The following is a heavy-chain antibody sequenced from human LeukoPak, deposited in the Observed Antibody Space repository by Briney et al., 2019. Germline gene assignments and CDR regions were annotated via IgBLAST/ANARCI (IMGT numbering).Heavy chain of an antibody. CDR1: GDSISNYY. CDR2: IYYSGST. J-gene: IGHJ4*02. Sequence: TETLSLTCTVSGDSISNYYWSWIRQPPGKGLEWIGYIYYSGSTNYNPSLKSRVTISIDTSKNHFSLKLSSVTAADTAVYYCATRDYYSGLDYWGQGTLVTVSS. D-gene: IGHD6-19*01. V-gene: IGHV4-59*01. CDR3: ATRDYYSGLDY.